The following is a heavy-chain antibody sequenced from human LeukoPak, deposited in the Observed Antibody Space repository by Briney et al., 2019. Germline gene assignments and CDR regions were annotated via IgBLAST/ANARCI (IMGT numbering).Heavy chain of an antibody. D-gene: IGHD6-13*01. J-gene: IGHJ4*02. CDR3: ASTRSWGYYFDY. CDR1: GFIFSDYY. V-gene: IGHV3-11*01. CDR2: ISSSGSTI. Sequence: GGSLRLSCAASGFIFSDYYMTWIRQAPGKGLEWVSYISSSGSTIYYADSVKGRFTISRDNTKNSLYLQMNSLRAEDTAVYYCASTRSWGYYFDYWGQGTLVTVSS.